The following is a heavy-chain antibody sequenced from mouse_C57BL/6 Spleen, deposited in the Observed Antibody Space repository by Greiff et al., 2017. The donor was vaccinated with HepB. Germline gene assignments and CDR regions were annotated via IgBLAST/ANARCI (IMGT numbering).Heavy chain of an antibody. V-gene: IGHV1-81*01. CDR3: AGGGTTVGGHFDV. Sequence: QVQLKESGAELARPGASVKLSCKASGYTFTSYGISWVKQRTGQGLEWIGEIYPRSGNTYYNEKFKGKATLTADKSSSTAYRELRSLTSEDSAVYVCAGGGTTVGGHFDVWGTGTTVTVSS. D-gene: IGHD1-1*01. CDR1: GYTFTSYG. J-gene: IGHJ1*03. CDR2: IYPRSGNT.